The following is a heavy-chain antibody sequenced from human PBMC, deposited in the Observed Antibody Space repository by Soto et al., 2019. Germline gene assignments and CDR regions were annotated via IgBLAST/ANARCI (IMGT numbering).Heavy chain of an antibody. CDR1: GGTFSSYA. D-gene: IGHD3-22*01. CDR2: IIPIFGTA. J-gene: IGHJ3*02. V-gene: IGHV1-69*06. CDR3: ARGYYDSSGYWDDAFDI. Sequence: VKVACKASGGTFSSYAISWVRQAPGQGLEWMGGIIPIFGTANYAQKFQGRVTITADKSTSTAYMELSSLRSEDTAVYYCARGYYDSSGYWDDAFDIWRQGTMDTVSS.